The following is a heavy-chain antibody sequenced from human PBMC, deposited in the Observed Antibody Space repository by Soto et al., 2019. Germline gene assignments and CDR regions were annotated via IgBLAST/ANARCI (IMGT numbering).Heavy chain of an antibody. J-gene: IGHJ5*01. Sequence: SETLSLTCTVSGGSMNDYYWCWIRQPPGKGLEWIGYIDYAVSVKSRITINPDPSNNQLSLQLNSVTPDDTAVYYCVRLVGNSWLDSWGPGTLVTVSS. V-gene: IGHV4-59*08. CDR3: VRLVGNSWLDS. CDR1: GGSMNDYY. CDR2: IDYA. D-gene: IGHD2-2*01.